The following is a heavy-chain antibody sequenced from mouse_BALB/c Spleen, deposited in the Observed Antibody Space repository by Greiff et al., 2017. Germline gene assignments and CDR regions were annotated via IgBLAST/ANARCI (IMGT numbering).Heavy chain of an antibody. CDR2: IDPYDSET. V-gene: IGHV1-74*01. Sequence: VKQSCKASGYTFTSYWMNWVKQRPEQGLEWIGRIDPYDSETHYNQKFKDKAILTVDKSSSTAYMQLSSLTSEDSAVYYCARAYGNYVAWFAYWGQGTLVTVSA. CDR3: ARAYGNYVAWFAY. CDR1: GYTFTSYW. J-gene: IGHJ3*01. D-gene: IGHD2-10*02.